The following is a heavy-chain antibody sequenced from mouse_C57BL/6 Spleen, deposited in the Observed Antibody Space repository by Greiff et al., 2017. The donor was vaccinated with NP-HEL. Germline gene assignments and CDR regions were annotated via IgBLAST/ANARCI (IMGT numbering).Heavy chain of an antibody. CDR2: ISSGSSTI. CDR3: ARMGSTMVSWFAY. Sequence: EVQVVESGGGLVKPGGSLKLSCAASGFTFSDYGMHWVRQAPEKGLEWVAYISSGSSTIYYADTVQGRFTISRDNAKNTLFLQMTSLRSEDTAMYYCARMGSTMVSWFAYWGQGTPVTVSA. D-gene: IGHD2-1*01. J-gene: IGHJ3*01. CDR1: GFTFSDYG. V-gene: IGHV5-17*01.